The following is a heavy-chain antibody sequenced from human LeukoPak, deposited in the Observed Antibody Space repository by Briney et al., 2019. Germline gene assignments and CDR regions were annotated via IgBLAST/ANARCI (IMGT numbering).Heavy chain of an antibody. V-gene: IGHV3-23*01. Sequence: GGSLRLSCAASGFTFSSYAMSWVRQAPGKGLEWVSAISGSGGSTYYADSVKGRFTISRDNSKNTLYLQMNSLRAEDTAVYYRAKDSRGYSYGALASWGQGPLVTVSS. CDR1: GFTFSSYA. CDR2: ISGSGGST. D-gene: IGHD5-18*01. J-gene: IGHJ4*02. CDR3: AKDSRGYSYGALAS.